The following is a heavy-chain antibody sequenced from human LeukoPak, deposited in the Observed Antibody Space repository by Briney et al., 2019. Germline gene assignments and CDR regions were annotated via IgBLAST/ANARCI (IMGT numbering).Heavy chain of an antibody. D-gene: IGHD2-8*01. Sequence: GGSLRLSCAASGFTFSSYAMHWVRQAPGKGLEWVAVMSYDGSNKYYADSVKGRFTISRDNSKNTLYLQMNSLRAEDTAVYYCARDLGYCTNGVCHTRFDYWGQGTLVTVSS. CDR1: GFTFSSYA. V-gene: IGHV3-30-3*01. CDR2: MSYDGSNK. J-gene: IGHJ4*02. CDR3: ARDLGYCTNGVCHTRFDY.